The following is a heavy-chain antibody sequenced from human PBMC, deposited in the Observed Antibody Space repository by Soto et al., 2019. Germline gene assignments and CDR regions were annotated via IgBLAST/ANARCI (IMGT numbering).Heavy chain of an antibody. CDR2: IYYSGST. CDR1: GGSISSYY. V-gene: IGHV4-59*08. D-gene: IGHD3-10*01. J-gene: IGHJ4*02. Sequence: QVQLQESGPGLVKPSETLSLTCTVSGGSISSYYWSWIRQPPGKGLEWIGYIYYSGSTNYNPSLKSRVTISVDTSKNQFSLKLSSVTAVDTAVYYCARLYYGSGSYYNGIYYFDYWGQGTLVTVSS. CDR3: ARLYYGSGSYYNGIYYFDY.